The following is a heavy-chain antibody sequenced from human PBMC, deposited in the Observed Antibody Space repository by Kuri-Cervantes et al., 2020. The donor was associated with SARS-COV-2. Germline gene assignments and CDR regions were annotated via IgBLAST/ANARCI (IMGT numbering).Heavy chain of an antibody. J-gene: IGHJ5*02. CDR1: GGTFSSYA. V-gene: IGHV1-69*13. Sequence: SVKVSCKASGGTFSSYAISWVRQAPGQGLEWMGGIIPIFGTANYAQKFQGRVTITADESTSTAYMELSSLRSDDTAVYYCARQTGYYQNWFDPWGQGTLVTVSS. CDR2: IIPIFGTA. CDR3: ARQTGYYQNWFDP. D-gene: IGHD3-9*01.